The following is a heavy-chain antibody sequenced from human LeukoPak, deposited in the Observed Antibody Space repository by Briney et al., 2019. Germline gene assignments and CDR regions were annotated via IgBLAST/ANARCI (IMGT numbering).Heavy chain of an antibody. V-gene: IGHV3-30*04. J-gene: IGHJ3*02. CDR3: ARGGSGDIFDI. CDR1: GFTFSSYA. Sequence: SGGSLRLSCAASGFTFSSYAMHWVRQAPGKGLEWVALISYDGSNKYYADPVKGRFTISRDNSKNTLYLQMNSLRAEDTAVYYCARGGSGDIFDIWGQGTMVTVSS. D-gene: IGHD2-21*01. CDR2: ISYDGSNK.